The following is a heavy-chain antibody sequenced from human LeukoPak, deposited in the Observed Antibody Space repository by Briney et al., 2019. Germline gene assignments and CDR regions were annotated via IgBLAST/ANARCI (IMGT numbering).Heavy chain of an antibody. CDR1: GYTFTSYG. Sequence: ASVKFSCKASGYTFTSYGISWVRQAPGQGLEWMGWISAYNGNTNYAQKLQGRVPMTTDTSTSTAYMELRSLRSDDTAVYYCARVLLWFGELLGAHDYWGQGTLVPLSS. D-gene: IGHD3-10*01. CDR3: ARVLLWFGELLGAHDY. V-gene: IGHV1-18*01. J-gene: IGHJ4*02. CDR2: ISAYNGNT.